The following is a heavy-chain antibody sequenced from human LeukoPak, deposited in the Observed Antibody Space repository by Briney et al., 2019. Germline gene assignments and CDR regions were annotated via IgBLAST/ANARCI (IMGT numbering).Heavy chain of an antibody. CDR2: ISWDGGST. CDR3: AKGILRYFDWLLIDY. D-gene: IGHD3-9*01. CDR1: GFTFDDYN. Sequence: GGSLRLSCAASGFTFDDYNMHWVRQAPGKGLEWVSLISWDGGSTYYADSVKGRFTISRDNSKNSLYLQMNSLRTEDTALYYCAKGILRYFDWLLIDYWGQGTLVTVSS. J-gene: IGHJ4*02. V-gene: IGHV3-43*01.